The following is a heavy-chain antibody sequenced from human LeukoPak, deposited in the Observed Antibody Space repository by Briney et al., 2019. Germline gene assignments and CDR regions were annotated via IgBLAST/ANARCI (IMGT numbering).Heavy chain of an antibody. J-gene: IGHJ6*03. CDR2: ISSSSSYI. CDR3: ATAVAGSRYYYYYYMDV. V-gene: IGHV3-21*01. D-gene: IGHD6-19*01. CDR1: GFTFSSYY. Sequence: GGSLRLSCAASGFTFSSYYMNWVRQAPGKGLEWVSSISSSSSYIYYADSVKGRFTISRDNAKNSLFLQMNSLRAEDTAVHYCATAVAGSRYYYYYYMDVWGKGTTVTVSS.